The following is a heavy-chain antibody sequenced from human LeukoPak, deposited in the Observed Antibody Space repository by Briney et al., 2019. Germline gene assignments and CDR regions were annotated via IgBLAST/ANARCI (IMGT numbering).Heavy chain of an antibody. V-gene: IGHV3-15*01. CDR3: AADTPVPLAQIDY. CDR2: VRAKTDGGTT. Sequence: GGSLRLSCAVSGFTLTNAWMDWVRQAPGKGLKWLGRVRAKTDGGTTEYAAPVKGRFSISRDDSTNTVYLQMNSLITEDTAIYYCAADTPVPLAQIDYWGQGALVTVSS. CDR1: GFTLTNAW. J-gene: IGHJ4*02. D-gene: IGHD2/OR15-2a*01.